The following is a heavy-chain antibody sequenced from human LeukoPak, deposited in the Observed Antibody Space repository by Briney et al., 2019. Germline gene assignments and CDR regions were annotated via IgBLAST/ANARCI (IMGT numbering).Heavy chain of an antibody. Sequence: GGSLRLSCAASGFTFSSDSMNWVRQAPGKGLEWASSISSSSSYIYYADSVKGRFTISRDNAKNSLYLQMNSLRAEDTAVYYCARDRSIAAAGSLDYWGQGTLVTVSS. V-gene: IGHV3-21*01. CDR3: ARDRSIAAAGSLDY. J-gene: IGHJ4*02. CDR1: GFTFSSDS. D-gene: IGHD6-13*01. CDR2: ISSSSSYI.